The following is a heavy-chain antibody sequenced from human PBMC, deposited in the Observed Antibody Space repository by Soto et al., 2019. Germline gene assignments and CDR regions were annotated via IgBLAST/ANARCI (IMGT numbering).Heavy chain of an antibody. CDR3: AKATATGGGAFDI. J-gene: IGHJ3*02. Sequence: GRLRRAGAASGCTCSSYDMSWVRQAPGKGLEWVSTILVGGSTHYPDSVKGRFTISRDNSKNTVFLQMNSLTAGDTAVYYCAKATATGGGAFDIRGQGTMVTVSS. D-gene: IGHD1-1*01. CDR2: ILVGGST. V-gene: IGHV3-23*01. CDR1: GCTCSSYD.